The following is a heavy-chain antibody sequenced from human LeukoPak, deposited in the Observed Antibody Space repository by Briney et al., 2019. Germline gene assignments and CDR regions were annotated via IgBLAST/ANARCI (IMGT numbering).Heavy chain of an antibody. Sequence: SETLSLTCAVYGGSFSGYYWSWIRQPPGKGLEWIGEINHSGSTNYNPSLKSRVTISVDTSKYQFSLKLSSVTAADTAVYYCARLLNWGSDYWGQGTLVTVSS. CDR1: GGSFSGYY. CDR2: INHSGST. CDR3: ARLLNWGSDY. D-gene: IGHD7-27*01. J-gene: IGHJ4*02. V-gene: IGHV4-34*01.